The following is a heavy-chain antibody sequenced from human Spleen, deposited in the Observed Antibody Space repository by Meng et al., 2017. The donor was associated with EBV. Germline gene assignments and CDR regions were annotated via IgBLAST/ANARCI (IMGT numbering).Heavy chain of an antibody. CDR1: GGSISSSNW. J-gene: IGHJ4*02. D-gene: IGHD6-13*01. Sequence: QGQSQESGPGLGKPSGTPYLTCGVSGGSISSSNWWSWVRQPPGKGLEWIGEIYESGSTNYNPSLESRVTVSIDKSKNQFSLKLSSVTAADTAVYYCARGTSRPSMYYFDYWGQGTLVTVSS. CDR3: ARGTSRPSMYYFDY. V-gene: IGHV4-4*02. CDR2: IYESGST.